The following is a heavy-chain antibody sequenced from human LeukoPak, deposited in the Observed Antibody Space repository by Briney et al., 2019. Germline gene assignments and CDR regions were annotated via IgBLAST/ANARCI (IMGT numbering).Heavy chain of an antibody. Sequence: SETLSLTCTVSGGSISSGSYYWSWIRQPAWKGLEWIGRIYTSGSTNYNPSLKSRVTISVDTSKNQFSLKLSSVTAADTAVYYCARDMARGSYRWGQGTLVTVSS. CDR2: IYTSGST. CDR3: ARDMARGSYR. CDR1: GGSISSGSYY. D-gene: IGHD1-26*01. J-gene: IGHJ4*02. V-gene: IGHV4-61*02.